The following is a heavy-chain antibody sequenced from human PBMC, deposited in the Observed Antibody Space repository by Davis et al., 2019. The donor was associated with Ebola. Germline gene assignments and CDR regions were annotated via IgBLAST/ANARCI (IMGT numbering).Heavy chain of an antibody. Sequence: MPGGSLRLSCAVPGGSISSSNWWSWVRQPPGKGLEWIGEINHSGSTNYNPSLKSRVTISVDTSKNQFSLKLSSVTAADTAVYYCARGTTVIYYYYYGMDVWGQGTTVTVSS. CDR3: ARGTTVIYYYYYGMDV. CDR2: INHSGST. J-gene: IGHJ6*02. D-gene: IGHD4-17*01. V-gene: IGHV4-4*02. CDR1: GGSISSSNW.